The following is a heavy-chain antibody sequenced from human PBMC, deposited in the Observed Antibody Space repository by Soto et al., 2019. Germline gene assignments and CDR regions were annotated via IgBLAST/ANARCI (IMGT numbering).Heavy chain of an antibody. V-gene: IGHV1-69*12. Sequence: QVQLVQSGAEVKKPGSSVKVSCKASGGTFSSYAISWVRQAPGQGLEWMGGIIPIFGTANYAQKFQGRVTITADESTRTAYIELSSLRSEDPAVYYCARGVGVVVVAATPYYFDYWGQGTLVTVSS. D-gene: IGHD2-15*01. CDR1: GGTFSSYA. CDR2: IIPIFGTA. J-gene: IGHJ4*02. CDR3: ARGVGVVVVAATPYYFDY.